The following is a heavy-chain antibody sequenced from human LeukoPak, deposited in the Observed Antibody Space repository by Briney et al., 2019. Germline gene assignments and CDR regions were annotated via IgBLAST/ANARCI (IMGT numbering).Heavy chain of an antibody. V-gene: IGHV3-7*01. J-gene: IGHJ4*02. D-gene: IGHD1-1*01. CDR1: GFTFSDFW. CDR3: VRESRPGGAMGLYHNLDY. Sequence: GGSLRLSCAGSGFTFSDFWMTWVRQTPGKGLEWVANIKEDGTEKNLVDSVKGRFTISRDSTKNLLFLEMNNLRGDDTAIYYCVRESRPGGAMGLYHNLDYWGQGTLVAVSS. CDR2: IKEDGTEK.